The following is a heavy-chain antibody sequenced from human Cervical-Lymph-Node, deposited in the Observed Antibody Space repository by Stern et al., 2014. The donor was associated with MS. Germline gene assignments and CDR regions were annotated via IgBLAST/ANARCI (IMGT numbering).Heavy chain of an antibody. CDR2: INPNSGAT. J-gene: IGHJ6*02. CDR3: ATGGLTYGSGSYYGMDV. Sequence: VQLVESGAEVKKPGASVRVSCKGSGYTFTDYFIHWVRQAPGQGLEWMGWINPNSGATNYAPKFEGWVTMTRDMSTNTAYMEVVRLKSDDTAVYYCATGGLTYGSGSYYGMDVWGQGATVIVSS. V-gene: IGHV1-2*04. D-gene: IGHD3-10*01. CDR1: GYTFTDYF.